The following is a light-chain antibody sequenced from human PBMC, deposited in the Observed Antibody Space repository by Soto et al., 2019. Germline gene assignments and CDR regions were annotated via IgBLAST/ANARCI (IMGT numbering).Light chain of an antibody. V-gene: IGKV1-39*01. CDR3: QQTYSSPET. Sequence: DIQMTQSPSSLSASVGDRVTVTCRASQSISNYLNWFQQKPGNPPKLLIYAASTLQGGVPSRFSGRGSGTDFTLTISNLQSEDFATYYCQQTYSSPETFGQGTKVEI. CDR2: AAS. CDR1: QSISNY. J-gene: IGKJ1*01.